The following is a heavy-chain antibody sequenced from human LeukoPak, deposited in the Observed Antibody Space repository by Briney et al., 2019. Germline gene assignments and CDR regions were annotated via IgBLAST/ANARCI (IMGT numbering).Heavy chain of an antibody. Sequence: ASVKVSCKASGYTFTSYGISWVRQAPGQGLEWMGWISAYNGNTNYAQKLQGRVTMTTDTSTSTAYMELRSLRSDDTAVYYCAISYYDILTGYSYFDYWGQGTLVTVSS. CDR1: GYTFTSYG. J-gene: IGHJ4*02. CDR2: ISAYNGNT. D-gene: IGHD3-9*01. CDR3: AISYYDILTGYSYFDY. V-gene: IGHV1-18*01.